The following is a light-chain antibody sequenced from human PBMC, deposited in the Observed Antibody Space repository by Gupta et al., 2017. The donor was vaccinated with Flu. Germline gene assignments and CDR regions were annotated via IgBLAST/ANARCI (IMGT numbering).Light chain of an antibody. J-gene: IGLJ2*01. CDR2: DDN. V-gene: IGLV3-21*03. CDR3: QVWDRNTAHVV. CDR1: EVGGEF. Sequence: GKTCTSTSGGDEVGGEFVYWYQQKTGQAPVLIVYDDNDRPSGIPERFSGSKFGNTATLTISGVEAGDEADYFCQVWDRNTAHVVFGGGTKLTVL.